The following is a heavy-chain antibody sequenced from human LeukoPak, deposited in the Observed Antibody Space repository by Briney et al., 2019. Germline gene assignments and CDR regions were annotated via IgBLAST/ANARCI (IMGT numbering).Heavy chain of an antibody. CDR2: IRADAVTT. V-gene: IGHV3-23*01. Sequence: GGSLRLSCEASGFIFSSYTMNWVRQAPGKGLEWVSGIRADAVTTYYADSVKGRFIISRDNSKKTVYLQMNNLNVEDAAMYYCVKDDGWVQYANWGQGTLVTVSS. CDR3: VKDDGWVQYAN. J-gene: IGHJ4*02. CDR1: GFIFSSYT. D-gene: IGHD5-24*01.